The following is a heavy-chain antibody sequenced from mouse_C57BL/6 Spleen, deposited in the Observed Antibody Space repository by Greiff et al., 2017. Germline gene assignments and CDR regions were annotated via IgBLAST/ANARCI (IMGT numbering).Heavy chain of an antibody. D-gene: IGHD2-4*01. CDR3: TREEEDDYDGRPSGGFDV. CDR2: ISSGGDYI. J-gene: IGHJ1*03. V-gene: IGHV5-9-1*02. Sequence: EVQVVESGEGLVKPGGSLKLSCAASGFTFSSYAMSWVRQTPEKRLEWVAYISSGGDYIYYADTVKGRFTISRDNARNTLYLQMSSLKSEDTAMYYCTREEEDDYDGRPSGGFDVWGTGTTVTVSS. CDR1: GFTFSSYA.